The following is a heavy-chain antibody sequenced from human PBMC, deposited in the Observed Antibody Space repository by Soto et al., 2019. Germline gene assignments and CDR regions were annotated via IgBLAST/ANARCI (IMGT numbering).Heavy chain of an antibody. D-gene: IGHD2-15*01. CDR2: IYYSGST. Sequence: PSETLSLTCTVSGGSISSSSYYWGWIRQPPGKGLEWIGSIYYSGSTYYNPSLKSRVTISVDTSKNQFSLKLSSVTAADTAVYYCARHSDPETIVVVVAAIDYWGQGTLVTVSS. CDR3: ARHSDPETIVVVVAAIDY. CDR1: GGSISSSSYY. V-gene: IGHV4-39*01. J-gene: IGHJ4*02.